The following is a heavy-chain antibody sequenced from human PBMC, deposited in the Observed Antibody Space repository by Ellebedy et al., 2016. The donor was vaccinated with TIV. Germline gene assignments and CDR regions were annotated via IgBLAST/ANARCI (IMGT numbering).Heavy chain of an antibody. CDR2: ISWDGGST. CDR3: AKDGREWSYGGNGLDY. D-gene: IGHD4-23*01. Sequence: GGSLRLSXAASGFTFDDYTMHWVRQAPGKCLEWVSLISWDGGSTYYADSVKGRFTISRDNSKNSLYLQMNSLRTEDTALYYCAKDGREWSYGGNGLDYWGQGTLVTVSS. CDR1: GFTFDDYT. J-gene: IGHJ4*02. V-gene: IGHV3-43*01.